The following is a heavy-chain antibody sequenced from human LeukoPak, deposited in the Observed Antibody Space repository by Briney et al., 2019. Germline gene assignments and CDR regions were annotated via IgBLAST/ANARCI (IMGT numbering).Heavy chain of an antibody. Sequence: ASVKVSCKASGYTFTSYYMHWVRQAPGQGLEWMGIINPSGGSTSYAQKFQGRVTMTRDMSTSTVYMELSSLRSEDTAVYYCARDRYGDRQFDYWGQGTLVTVSS. CDR3: ARDRYGDRQFDY. CDR1: GYTFTSYY. D-gene: IGHD4-17*01. V-gene: IGHV1-46*01. CDR2: INPSGGST. J-gene: IGHJ4*02.